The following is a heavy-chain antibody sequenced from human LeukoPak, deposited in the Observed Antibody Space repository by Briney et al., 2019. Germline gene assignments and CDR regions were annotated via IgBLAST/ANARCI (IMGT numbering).Heavy chain of an antibody. V-gene: IGHV3-23*01. Sequence: GGSLRLSCAASGFTFSSYAMSWVRQAPGKGLEWVSAISGSGGSTYYADSVKGRFTISRDNSKNTLYLQMNSLRAEDTAVYYCARVLVRGVIITKDFDYWGQGTLVTVSS. J-gene: IGHJ4*02. CDR3: ARVLVRGVIITKDFDY. D-gene: IGHD3-10*01. CDR1: GFTFSSYA. CDR2: ISGSGGST.